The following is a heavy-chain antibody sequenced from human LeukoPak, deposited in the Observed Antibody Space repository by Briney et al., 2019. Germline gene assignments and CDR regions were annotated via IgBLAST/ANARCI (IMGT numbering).Heavy chain of an antibody. CDR2: IYYSGST. D-gene: IGHD2-2*02. Sequence: SETLSLTCTVSGGSISSYYWSWIRQPPGKGLEWIGYIYYSGSTNYNPSLKSRVTISVDTSKNQFSLKLSSVTAADTAVYYCARGRKFCSSTSCYRNNWFDPWGQGTLVTVSS. CDR1: GGSISSYY. CDR3: ARGRKFCSSTSCYRNNWFDP. V-gene: IGHV4-59*12. J-gene: IGHJ5*02.